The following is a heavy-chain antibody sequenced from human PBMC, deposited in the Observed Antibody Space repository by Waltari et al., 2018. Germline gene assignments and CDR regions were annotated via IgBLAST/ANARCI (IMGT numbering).Heavy chain of an antibody. CDR1: GYNFTGYY. D-gene: IGHD2-15*01. CDR2: RDSHSGGP. Sequence: QVQLVQSGAEVKKPGASVKVSCKASGYNFTGYYIHWVPQAPGHGLEWMGWRDSHSGGPHFAQKCQDRVTTTLDTSIRPAYLELSTLISADTAVYYVARPRRYCTGGTCYSNRLDPWGQGTLVTVSS. J-gene: IGHJ5*02. V-gene: IGHV1-2*02. CDR3: ARPRRYCTGGTCYSNRLDP.